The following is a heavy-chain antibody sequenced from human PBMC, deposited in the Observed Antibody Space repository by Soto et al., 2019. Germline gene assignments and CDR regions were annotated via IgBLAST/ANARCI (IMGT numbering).Heavy chain of an antibody. D-gene: IGHD3-10*01. CDR3: ARDRVLRFYYGSGTEHYYYYGMDV. CDR1: GYTFTGYY. Sequence: ASVKVSCKASGYTFTGYYMHWVRQAPGQGLEWMGWIIPNSGGTNYAQKFQGWVTMTRDTSISTAYMELSRLRSDDTAVYYCARDRVLRFYYGSGTEHYYYYGMDVWGQGTTVTVSS. J-gene: IGHJ6*02. V-gene: IGHV1-2*04. CDR2: IIPNSGGT.